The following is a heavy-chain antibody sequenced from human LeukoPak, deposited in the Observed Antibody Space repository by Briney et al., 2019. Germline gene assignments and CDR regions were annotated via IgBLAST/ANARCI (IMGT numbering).Heavy chain of an antibody. J-gene: IGHJ3*02. Sequence: GGSLRLSCAASGFTFSSYWMSWVRQAPGKGLEWVANIKQDGSEKYYVDSVKGRFTISRDNAKNSLYLQMNSLRAEDTAVYYCARYGSGKEDDAFDIWGQGTMVTVSS. CDR2: IKQDGSEK. CDR1: GFTFSSYW. V-gene: IGHV3-7*01. CDR3: ARYGSGKEDDAFDI. D-gene: IGHD6-19*01.